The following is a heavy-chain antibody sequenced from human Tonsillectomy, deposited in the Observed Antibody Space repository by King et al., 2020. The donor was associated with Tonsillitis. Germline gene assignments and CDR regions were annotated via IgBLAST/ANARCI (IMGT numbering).Heavy chain of an antibody. CDR2: ISYDGSNK. V-gene: IGHV3-30*02. J-gene: IGHJ4*02. CDR1: GFTFSSYG. D-gene: IGHD4-17*01. CDR3: AKDHDSGDYEPLDH. Sequence: VQLVESGGGVVQSGGSLRLSCAASGFTFSSYGIHWVRQAPGKGLEWVAYISYDGSNKYYADAVKGRFTISRDISKNTVYLQMSSLRVEDTAVYYCAKDHDSGDYEPLDHWGQGTLVTVS.